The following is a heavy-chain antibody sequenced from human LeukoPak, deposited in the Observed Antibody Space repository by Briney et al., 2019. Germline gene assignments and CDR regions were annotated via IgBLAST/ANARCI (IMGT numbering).Heavy chain of an antibody. Sequence: PGGSLRLSCAASGFTFNDHYMDWVRQAPGKGLEWVGRTRNKANSFTTEYAASVRGRFTISRDDSKNSLYLQMNSLRAEDTAVYYCAGVVVVPAAKGRFDPWGQGTLVTVSS. CDR1: GFTFNDHY. V-gene: IGHV3-72*01. D-gene: IGHD2-2*01. J-gene: IGHJ5*02. CDR2: TRNKANSFTT. CDR3: AGVVVVPAAKGRFDP.